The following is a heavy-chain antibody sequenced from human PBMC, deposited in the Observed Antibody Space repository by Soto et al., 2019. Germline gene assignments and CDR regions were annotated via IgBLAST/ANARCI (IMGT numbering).Heavy chain of an antibody. Sequence: GASVKVSCKASGYTFTSYAMHWVRQAPGQRLEWMGWINAGNGNTKYSQKFQGRVTITRDTSASTAYMELSSLRSEDTAVYYCARDLHPNSMVRGVIIGRMGYWGQGTLVTVSS. J-gene: IGHJ4*02. D-gene: IGHD3-10*01. CDR3: ARDLHPNSMVRGVIIGRMGY. CDR1: GYTFTSYA. CDR2: INAGNGNT. V-gene: IGHV1-3*01.